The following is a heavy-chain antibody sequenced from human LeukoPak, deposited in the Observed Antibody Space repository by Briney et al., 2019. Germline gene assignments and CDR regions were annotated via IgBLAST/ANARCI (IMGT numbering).Heavy chain of an antibody. Sequence: GGSLRLSCVVSGFTFSSYTMNWVRQAPGKGLEWVSSISSSSSYIYYADPVKGRFTISRDNAKKSLYLQMNSLRAEDTAVYYCARSTVGLFDYWGQGTLVTVSS. J-gene: IGHJ4*02. CDR3: ARSTVGLFDY. V-gene: IGHV3-21*01. D-gene: IGHD4-11*01. CDR2: ISSSSSYI. CDR1: GFTFSSYT.